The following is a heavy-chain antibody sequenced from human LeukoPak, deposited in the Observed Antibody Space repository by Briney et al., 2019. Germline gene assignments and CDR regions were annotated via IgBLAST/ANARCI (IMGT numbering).Heavy chain of an antibody. CDR1: GYTFIAYY. J-gene: IGHJ3*01. CDR2: INPNSGDT. CDR3: ASKGDGSCDSSLCQGAFDF. D-gene: IGHD2-21*01. V-gene: IGHV1-2*02. Sequence: ASVKVSCKPSGYTFIAYYIHLVRQAPGQGLEWMGWINPNSGDTNYAQKFQDRVTMTWDTSVSTAYMELSSLTSDDTAAYYCASKGDGSCDSSLCQGAFDFWGQGSVVTVSS.